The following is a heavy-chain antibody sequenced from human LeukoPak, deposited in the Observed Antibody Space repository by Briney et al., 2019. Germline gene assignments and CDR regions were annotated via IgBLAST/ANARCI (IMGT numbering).Heavy chain of an antibody. CDR1: ASSISSYY. CDR2: INYSGST. D-gene: IGHD6-6*01. CDR3: ARDPGLYTSSSDWYFDL. J-gene: IGHJ2*01. Sequence: SETLSLTCTVSASSISSYYWSWLRQPPREGLEWIGYINYSGSTKYSTSLKSRRTITVDTSKNQFSLKLSSVIAAATAVYYCARDPGLYTSSSDWYFDLWGRGTLVTVSS. V-gene: IGHV4-59*01.